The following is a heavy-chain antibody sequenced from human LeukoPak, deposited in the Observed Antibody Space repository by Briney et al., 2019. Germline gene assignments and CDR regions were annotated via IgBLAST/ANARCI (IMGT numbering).Heavy chain of an antibody. V-gene: IGHV3-66*01. CDR2: MYSDGST. CDR3: ARARRGYSYVIDY. Sequence: PGGSLRLSCAASGFSVSSNYMSWVRQAPGKGLEWVSVMYSDGSTYYADSVKGRFTIYRDNSKNTLYLQLNSLRADDTAMYYCARARRGYSYVIDYWGQGTVVTVSS. J-gene: IGHJ4*02. CDR1: GFSVSSNY. D-gene: IGHD5-18*01.